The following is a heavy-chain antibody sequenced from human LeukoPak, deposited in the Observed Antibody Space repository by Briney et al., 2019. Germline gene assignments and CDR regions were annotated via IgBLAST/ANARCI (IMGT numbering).Heavy chain of an antibody. CDR2: IRYDAGTR. J-gene: IGHJ4*02. V-gene: IGHV3-7*01. CDR3: ARDGHPYSGYDWAFDY. Sequence: PGGSLRLSCAASGFTLSSYWMSWVRQAPGKGLEWLATIRYDAGTRYYPDSMRGRFTISRDNAQNSLYLQINSLRAEDSAVYYCARDGHPYSGYDWAFDYWGQGTLVTVSS. D-gene: IGHD5-12*01. CDR1: GFTLSSYW.